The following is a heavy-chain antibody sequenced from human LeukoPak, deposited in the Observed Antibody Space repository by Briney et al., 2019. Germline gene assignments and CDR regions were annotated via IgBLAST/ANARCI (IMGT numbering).Heavy chain of an antibody. Sequence: GASVKVSCKASGCTFTGYYMHWVRQAPGQGLEWMGRINPNSGGTNYAQKFQGRVTMTRDTSISTAYMELSRLRSDDTAVYYCAREASDGSSFDYWGQGTLVTVSS. D-gene: IGHD6-13*01. CDR1: GCTFTGYY. CDR3: AREASDGSSFDY. V-gene: IGHV1-2*06. J-gene: IGHJ4*02. CDR2: INPNSGGT.